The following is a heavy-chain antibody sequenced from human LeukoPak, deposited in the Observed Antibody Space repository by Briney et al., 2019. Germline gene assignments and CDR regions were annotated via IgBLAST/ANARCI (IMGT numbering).Heavy chain of an antibody. D-gene: IGHD3-10*01. V-gene: IGHV3-23*01. CDR2: ISGSGGST. Sequence: GGSLRLSCAASGFTFSSYAMSWVRQAPGKGLEWVSAISGSGGSTYYADSVKGRFTISRDNSKNTLYLQMNSLRAEDTAVYYCAKRPNYGSGSYCFDYWGQGTLVTVSS. CDR3: AKRPNYGSGSYCFDY. CDR1: GFTFSSYA. J-gene: IGHJ4*02.